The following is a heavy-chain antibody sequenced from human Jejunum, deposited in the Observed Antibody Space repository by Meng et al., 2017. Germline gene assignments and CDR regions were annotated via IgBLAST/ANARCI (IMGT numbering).Heavy chain of an antibody. V-gene: IGHV3-30-3*01. J-gene: IGHJ4*02. Sequence: QVQLVESGGGVVQPGRSLRLSCAASGFTFISYAMYWVRQAPGKGLEWVAVISYDGSYKHYPDSVKGRFTISRDNSKNTLYLQMNSLRAEDTAVYYCARDGWGSSGWYDYWGQGTLVTVSS. D-gene: IGHD6-19*01. CDR2: ISYDGSYK. CDR3: ARDGWGSSGWYDY. CDR1: GFTFISYA.